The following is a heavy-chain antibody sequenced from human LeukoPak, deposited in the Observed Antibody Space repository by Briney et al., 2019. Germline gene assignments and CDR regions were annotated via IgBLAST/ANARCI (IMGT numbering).Heavy chain of an antibody. CDR1: GFTFSSYA. CDR2: ILYDGSNT. J-gene: IGHJ1*01. V-gene: IGHV3-30*04. CDR3: AKGPRAEYFQH. Sequence: GGSLRPSCAVSGFTFSSYAMHWVRQAPSKGREWEAVILYDGSNTYYADSVKGRFTISRDNSKNTLYLQMNSLRAEDTAVYYCAKGPRAEYFQHWGQGTLVTVSS.